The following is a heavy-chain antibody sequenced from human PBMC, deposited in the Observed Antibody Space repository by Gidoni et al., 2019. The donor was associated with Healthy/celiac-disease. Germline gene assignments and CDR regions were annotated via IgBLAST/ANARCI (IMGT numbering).Heavy chain of an antibody. CDR2: IKSKTDGWTT. V-gene: IGHV3-15*01. Sequence: EVQLVESGVGLVQPGWSLRLSCAASGFTFSTAWLLWVRQAPGKGLEWVGRIKSKTDGWTTDYAAPVKGRFTISRDDSKNTLYLQMNSLKTEDTAVYYCTTDLGQWLRLDHYYGMDVWGQGTTVTVSS. D-gene: IGHD5-12*01. CDR3: TTDLGQWLRLDHYYGMDV. CDR1: GFTFSTAW. J-gene: IGHJ6*02.